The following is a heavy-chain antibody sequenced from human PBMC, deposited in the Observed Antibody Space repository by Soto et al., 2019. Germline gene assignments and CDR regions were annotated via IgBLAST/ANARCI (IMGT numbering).Heavy chain of an antibody. V-gene: IGHV3-23*01. Sequence: HPGGSLRLSCAASGFTFSSYAMSWVRQAPGKGLEWVSAISGSGGSTYYADSVKGRFTISRDNSKNTLYLQMNSLRAEDTAVYYCAKEKAKGIAGTYAFDIWGQGTMVTVSS. J-gene: IGHJ3*02. CDR2: ISGSGGST. CDR3: AKEKAKGIAGTYAFDI. D-gene: IGHD6-13*01. CDR1: GFTFSSYA.